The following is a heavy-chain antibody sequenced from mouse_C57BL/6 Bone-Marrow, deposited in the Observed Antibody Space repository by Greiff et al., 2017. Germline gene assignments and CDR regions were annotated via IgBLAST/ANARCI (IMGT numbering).Heavy chain of an antibody. CDR3: TRSPNWEDY. CDR1: GYTFTSYW. J-gene: IGHJ2*01. Sequence: VQRQQPGAELVKPGASVKMSCKASGYTFTSYWITWVKQRPGQGLEWIGDIYPGSGSTNYNEKFKSKATLTVDTSSSTAYMQLSSLTSEDYAVYYCTRSPNWEDYWGQGTTLTVSS. D-gene: IGHD4-1*01. V-gene: IGHV1-55*01. CDR2: IYPGSGST.